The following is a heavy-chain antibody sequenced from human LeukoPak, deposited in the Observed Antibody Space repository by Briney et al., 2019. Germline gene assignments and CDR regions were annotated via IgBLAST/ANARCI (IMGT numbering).Heavy chain of an antibody. J-gene: IGHJ4*02. CDR3: ARGAPPRYCSGGSCGDY. D-gene: IGHD2-15*01. CDR2: ISYDGSNK. V-gene: IGHV3-30*03. CDR1: GFTFSSYG. Sequence: SGGSLRLSCAASGFTFSSYGMHWVRQAPGKGLEWVAVISYDGSNKYYADSVKGRFTISRDNAKNTLYLQMNSLRAEDTAVYYCARGAPPRYCSGGSCGDYWGQGTLVTVSS.